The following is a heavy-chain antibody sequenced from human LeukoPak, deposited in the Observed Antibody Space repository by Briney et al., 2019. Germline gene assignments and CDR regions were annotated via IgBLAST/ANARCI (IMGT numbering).Heavy chain of an antibody. D-gene: IGHD3-10*01. CDR1: GFTFRSYG. Sequence: GGSLSLFCAASGFTFRSYGMLWVRQAPGKGLEWVAFIRYDVSDKYYADCMKGRFTISRDNSKNTLYLQMNSLRAEDTAMYYCANLPLVRGVILAVVYWGQGTLVTVSS. J-gene: IGHJ4*02. V-gene: IGHV3-30*02. CDR3: ANLPLVRGVILAVVY. CDR2: IRYDVSDK.